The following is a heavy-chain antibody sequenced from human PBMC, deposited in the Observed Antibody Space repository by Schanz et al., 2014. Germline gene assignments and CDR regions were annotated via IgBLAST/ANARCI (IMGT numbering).Heavy chain of an antibody. J-gene: IGHJ4*02. CDR1: GYTFTTYY. Sequence: QVQLLQSGAEVKKPGASMKVSCKASGYTFTTYYMLWVRQAPGQGLEWMGIINPSGGSTRYGQKIQCRITVTTDTSTSTVYLELSSLRSGDTAVYYCGRGFSRSYIDFWGQGTLITVSS. D-gene: IGHD6-6*01. V-gene: IGHV1-46*03. CDR3: GRGFSRSYIDF. CDR2: INPSGGST.